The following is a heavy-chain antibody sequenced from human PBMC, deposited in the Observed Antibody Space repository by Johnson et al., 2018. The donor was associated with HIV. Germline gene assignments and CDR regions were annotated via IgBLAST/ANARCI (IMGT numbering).Heavy chain of an antibody. Sequence: VQLVESGGGLVQPGGSLILSCAASGFTFSSYWMHWVRQAPGKGLVWVARISGDGSRPYYADSVKGRFTISRDNAKNTMFVQLNSLRADDTAVYYCARSGPTWAFDFWGQGTMVTVSS. V-gene: IGHV3-74*01. CDR2: ISGDGSRP. CDR1: GFTFSSYW. CDR3: ARSGPTWAFDF. J-gene: IGHJ3*01. D-gene: IGHD3-10*01.